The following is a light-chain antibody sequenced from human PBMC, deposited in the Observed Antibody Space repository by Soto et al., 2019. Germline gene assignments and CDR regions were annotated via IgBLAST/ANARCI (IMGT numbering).Light chain of an antibody. CDR2: TAF. V-gene: IGKV1-6*01. CDR1: QDIRSN. J-gene: IGKJ1*01. Sequence: AIHMTQSPSSLSASVGDRVTITCRASQDIRSNLGWYQQKPGQAPKLLIYTAFSLQSGVPSRFSGSRSGTDFTLTISSLQPEDFATYYCLQDYTYPRTFGQGTKVDIK. CDR3: LQDYTYPRT.